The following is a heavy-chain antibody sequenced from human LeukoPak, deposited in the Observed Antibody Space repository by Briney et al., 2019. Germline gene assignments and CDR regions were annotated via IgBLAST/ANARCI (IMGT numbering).Heavy chain of an antibody. J-gene: IGHJ6*03. CDR3: ARVGPQTRYNYYYYMDV. CDR1: GGSISSSSYY. Sequence: SETLSLTCTVSGGSISSSSYYWGWIRQPPGKGLEWIGSIYYSGSTYYNPSLKSRATISVDTSKNQFSLKLSSVTAADTAVYYCARVGPQTRYNYYYYMDVWGKGTTVTISS. CDR2: IYYSGST. V-gene: IGHV4-39*07. D-gene: IGHD3/OR15-3a*01.